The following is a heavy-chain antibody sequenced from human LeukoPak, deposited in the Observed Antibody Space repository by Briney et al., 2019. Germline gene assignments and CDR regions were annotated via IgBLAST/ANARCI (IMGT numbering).Heavy chain of an antibody. CDR2: INPNSGGT. CDR1: GYTFTGYY. CDR3: ARGAYDILTGYQGGGFDY. Sequence: AASVKVSCKASGYTFTGYYMHWVRQAPGQGLEWMGWINPNSGGTNYAQKFQGRVTMTRDTSISTAYMELSRLRSDDTAVYYCARGAYDILTGYQGGGFDYWGQETLVTVSS. V-gene: IGHV1-2*02. J-gene: IGHJ4*02. D-gene: IGHD3-9*01.